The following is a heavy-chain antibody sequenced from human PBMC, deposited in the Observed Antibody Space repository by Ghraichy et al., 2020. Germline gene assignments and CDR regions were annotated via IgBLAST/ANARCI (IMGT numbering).Heavy chain of an antibody. CDR2: ISAYNGNT. Sequence: APVKVSCKASGYTFTSYGISWVRQAPGQGLEWMGWISAYNGNTNYAQKLQGRVTMTTDTSTSTAYMELRSLRSDDTAVYYCARDREVYANRHNWFDPWGQGTLVTVSS. CDR3: ARDREVYANRHNWFDP. J-gene: IGHJ5*02. D-gene: IGHD2-8*01. V-gene: IGHV1-18*01. CDR1: GYTFTSYG.